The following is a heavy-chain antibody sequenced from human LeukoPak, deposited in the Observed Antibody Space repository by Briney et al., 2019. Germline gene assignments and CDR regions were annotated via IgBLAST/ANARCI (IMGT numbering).Heavy chain of an antibody. Sequence: GGSLRLSCAASGFTFSSYAMSWVRQAPGKGLEWVSAISGSGGSTYYADSVKGRFTISRDNSKNTLYLQMNSLRAEDTAVYYCARDSIVVVPAASSGYYYYGMDVWGQGTTVTVSS. CDR3: ARDSIVVVPAASSGYYYYGMDV. CDR2: ISGSGGST. J-gene: IGHJ6*02. CDR1: GFTFSSYA. V-gene: IGHV3-23*01. D-gene: IGHD2-2*01.